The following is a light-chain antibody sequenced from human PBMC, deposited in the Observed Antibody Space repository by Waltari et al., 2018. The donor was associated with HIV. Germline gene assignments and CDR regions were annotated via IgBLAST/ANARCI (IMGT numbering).Light chain of an antibody. CDR3: QQSFTAPWT. CDR2: GAS. J-gene: IGKJ1*01. V-gene: IGKV1-39*01. Sequence: DIQMTQSPSSLSASVGDRVTITCRASQFINAFLNWYQQKPGKAPKLLIQGASNLLSGGPSRFSGSGSGTDFTLTLSSLQPEDSATYYCQQSFTAPWTFGQGTKVEVK. CDR1: QFINAF.